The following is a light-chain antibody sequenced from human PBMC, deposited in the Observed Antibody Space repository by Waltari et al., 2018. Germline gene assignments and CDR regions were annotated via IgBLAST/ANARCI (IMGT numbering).Light chain of an antibody. CDR1: SSNIGAGYD. J-gene: IGLJ2*01. CDR2: TNI. CDR3: QSYDNSLSGVV. V-gene: IGLV1-40*01. Sequence: QSVLTQPPSVSGAPGQRVTISCTGNSSNIGAGYDVHWYQQRPGTAPNPLNCTNIPRPSGVPGRFSGSKAGTSAALAITGLQAEDEAHYHCQSYDNSLSGVVFGGGTKLTVL.